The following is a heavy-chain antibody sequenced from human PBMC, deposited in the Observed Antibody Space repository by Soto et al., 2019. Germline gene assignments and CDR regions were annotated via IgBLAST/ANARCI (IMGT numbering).Heavy chain of an antibody. CDR2: ISGSGGST. Sequence: EVQLLESGGGLVQPGGSLRLSCAASGFTFSSYAMSWIRQAPGKGLEWVSAISGSGGSTYYADSVKGRFTISRDNSKNTLYLQMNSLRAEDTAVYYCAKGPSSGWYYNWFDPWGQGTLVTVSS. D-gene: IGHD6-19*01. J-gene: IGHJ5*02. V-gene: IGHV3-23*01. CDR3: AKGPSSGWYYNWFDP. CDR1: GFTFSSYA.